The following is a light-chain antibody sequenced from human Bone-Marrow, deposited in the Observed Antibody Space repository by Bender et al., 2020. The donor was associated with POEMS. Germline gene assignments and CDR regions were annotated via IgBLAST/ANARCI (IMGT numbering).Light chain of an antibody. CDR1: SSNIGSDY. CDR3: SSWDDSLSGWV. V-gene: IGLV1-47*01. J-gene: IGLJ3*02. Sequence: QSVLTQPPSASGTPGQRVTISSSGSSSNIGSDYEHCYQQDPKFLMFRNIQRPSGVSSRFSGSKSGTLASLAISDIQSEDEGDYYCSSWDDSLSGWVFGGGTKLTVL. CDR2: RNI.